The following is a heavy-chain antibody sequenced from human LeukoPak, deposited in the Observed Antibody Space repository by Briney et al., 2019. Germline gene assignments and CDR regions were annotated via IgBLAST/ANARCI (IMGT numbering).Heavy chain of an antibody. J-gene: IGHJ4*02. CDR3: TKGSASARPYYFDS. CDR1: GFTFSNYA. Sequence: AGGSLRLSCAASGFTFSNYAMSWVRQAPGKGLEWVSAITDSGGSTYYADSVQGRFTISRENSKNTLYLQMNSLRAEDTAVYYCTKGSASARPYYFDSWGQGTLITVSS. CDR2: ITDSGGST. V-gene: IGHV3-23*01. D-gene: IGHD2-15*01.